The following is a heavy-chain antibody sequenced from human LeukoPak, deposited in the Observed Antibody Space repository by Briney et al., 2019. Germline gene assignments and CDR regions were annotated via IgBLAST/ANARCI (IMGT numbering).Heavy chain of an antibody. CDR3: ARDRDPIGSFSDYLFDN. CDR2: IIPILGTA. Sequence: SVKVSCKASGGTFSNYAFSWVRQAPGHGLEWMGRIIPILGTANYAQQFQGRVTMTADKSTTTAYMELSSLRSEDTAVYYCARDRDPIGSFSDYLFDNWGQGTLLTVSS. CDR1: GGTFSNYA. J-gene: IGHJ4*02. D-gene: IGHD4-17*01. V-gene: IGHV1-69*04.